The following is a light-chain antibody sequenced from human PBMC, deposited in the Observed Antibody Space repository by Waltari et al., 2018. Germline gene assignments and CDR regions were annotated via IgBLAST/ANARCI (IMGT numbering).Light chain of an antibody. J-gene: IGKJ4*02. CDR3: HQYYSCSLVT. Sequence: CRASQSVGKLFAWYRQKTGRDATLLINNAVSLGSSGPSRLSGSSGGTEFSLTISSVLADDVSAYYCHQYYSCSLVTFGGGTKVEIK. CDR2: NAV. CDR1: QSVGKL. V-gene: IGKV1-5*03.